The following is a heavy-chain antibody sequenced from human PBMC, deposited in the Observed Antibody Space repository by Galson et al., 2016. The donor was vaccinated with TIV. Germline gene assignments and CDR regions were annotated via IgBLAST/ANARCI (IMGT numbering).Heavy chain of an antibody. V-gene: IGHV3-66*02. J-gene: IGHJ6*02. CDR2: ISSGGTT. CDR3: ARDRRHCGNECFLYYYYGMDV. Sequence: SLRLSCAASSFTVNGNFMSWVRQAPGKGLEWVSIISSGGTTNYADSVKGRFTIVKDDSKNILCLHMNSLRVEDSAVYFCARDRRHCGNECFLYYYYGMDVWGQGTTVTVSS. CDR1: SFTVNGNF. D-gene: IGHD2-21*01.